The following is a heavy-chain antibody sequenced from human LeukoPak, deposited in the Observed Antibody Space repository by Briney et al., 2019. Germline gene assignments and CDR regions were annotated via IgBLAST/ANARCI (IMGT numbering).Heavy chain of an antibody. V-gene: IGHV2-70*04. CDR1: GFSLSTSGMR. CDR2: IDWDDDK. D-gene: IGHD1-26*01. CDR3: ARSRYSGSYFAY. J-gene: IGHJ4*02. Sequence: SGPTLVKPTQTLTLTCTFSGFSLSTSGMRVGWIRQPPGKALEWLARIDWDDDKFYSTSLKTRLTISKDASKNQVVLTMTNMDPVDTATYYCARSRYSGSYFAYWGQGTLVTVSS.